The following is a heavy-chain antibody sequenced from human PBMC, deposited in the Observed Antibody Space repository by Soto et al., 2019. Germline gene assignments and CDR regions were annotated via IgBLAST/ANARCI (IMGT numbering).Heavy chain of an antibody. D-gene: IGHD2-2*01. CDR1: GYSFTTHW. J-gene: IGHJ6*02. CDR3: ARRLSGPKEECNAHYLYGLDV. CDR2: IDPSNSYI. Sequence: GSLKISCQGSGYSFTTHWITWVRQTPGKGLEWMGRIDPSNSYINYSPSFQGHDTISVDRSISTAYLQCSRLVASDNAIYYRARRLSGPKEECNAHYLYGLDVWGQGTKDTVSS. V-gene: IGHV5-10-1*01.